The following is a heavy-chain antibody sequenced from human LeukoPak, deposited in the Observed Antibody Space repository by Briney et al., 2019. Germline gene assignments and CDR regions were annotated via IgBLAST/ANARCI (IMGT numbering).Heavy chain of an antibody. J-gene: IGHJ3*02. CDR2: ISAYNGNT. Sequence: ASVKVSCKASGYTFTSYGISWVRQAPGQGLEWMGWISAYNGNTNYAQKLQGRVTMTTDTSTSTAYMELRSLRSDDTAVYHCARDSPYYYDSSGYYLDAFDIWGQGTMVTVSS. CDR1: GYTFTSYG. D-gene: IGHD3-22*01. V-gene: IGHV1-18*01. CDR3: ARDSPYYYDSSGYYLDAFDI.